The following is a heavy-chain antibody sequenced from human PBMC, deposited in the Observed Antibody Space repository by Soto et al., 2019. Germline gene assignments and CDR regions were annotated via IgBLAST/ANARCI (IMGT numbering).Heavy chain of an antibody. CDR3: AREVGGPWIQLWLDY. J-gene: IGHJ4*02. V-gene: IGHV3-7*01. Sequence: GGSLRLSCAASGFTFSSHWMSWVRQAPGKGLEWVANIRQGGSDKYYVDSVKGRFTISRDNSKNTLYLQMSSLRAEDTAVYYCAREVGGPWIQLWLDYWGQGTLVTVSS. CDR2: IRQGGSDK. D-gene: IGHD5-18*01. CDR1: GFTFSSHW.